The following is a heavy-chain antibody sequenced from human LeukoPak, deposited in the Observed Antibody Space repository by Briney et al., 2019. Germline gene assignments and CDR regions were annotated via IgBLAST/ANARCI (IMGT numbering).Heavy chain of an antibody. CDR1: GFTLSSYS. Sequence: GGSLRLSCAASGFTLSSYSMTWVRQAPGKGLEWVSSISSSSSYIYYADSVKGRFTISRDNAKNSLYLQMNSLRAEDTAVYYCARGAYYYDSSGYLYWGQGTLVTVSS. V-gene: IGHV3-21*01. CDR2: ISSSSSYI. D-gene: IGHD3-22*01. CDR3: ARGAYYYDSSGYLY. J-gene: IGHJ4*02.